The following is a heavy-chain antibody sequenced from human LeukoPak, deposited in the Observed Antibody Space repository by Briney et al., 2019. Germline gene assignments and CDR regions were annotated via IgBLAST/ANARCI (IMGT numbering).Heavy chain of an antibody. CDR3: ARAGVDTSGYYYQGFDY. CDR2: ISSSTTTI. J-gene: IGHJ4*02. D-gene: IGHD3-3*01. Sequence: PGGSLRLSCTASGFTFGDYAMNWFRQAPGKGLEWVSYISSSTTTIYCAGSVKGRFTISRDNAKNSLYLQMNSLTAEDTAVYYCARAGVDTSGYYYQGFDYWGQGTLVTVSS. V-gene: IGHV3-48*01. CDR1: GFTFGDYA.